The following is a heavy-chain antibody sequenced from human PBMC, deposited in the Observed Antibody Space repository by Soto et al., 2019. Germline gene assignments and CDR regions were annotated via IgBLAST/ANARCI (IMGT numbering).Heavy chain of an antibody. V-gene: IGHV3-53*04. D-gene: IGHD2-15*01. Sequence: DVQLVESGGGLVPPGGSLRLSCAASGFSVSSYYMSWVRQAPGKGLEWVSVLFSGGHTYYADSVKGRFTISRHSSTNTLFLDMNNVRPEDTAVYYCARWWLGDYFDHWGPGTLVTVSS. CDR2: LFSGGHT. CDR3: ARWWLGDYFDH. CDR1: GFSVSSYY. J-gene: IGHJ4*02.